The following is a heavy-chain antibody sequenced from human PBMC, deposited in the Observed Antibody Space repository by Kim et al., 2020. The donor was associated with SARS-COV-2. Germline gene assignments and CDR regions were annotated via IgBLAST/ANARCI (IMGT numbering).Heavy chain of an antibody. J-gene: IGHJ4*02. CDR2: IYTSGST. D-gene: IGHD2-21*02. CDR1: GGSISSYY. V-gene: IGHV4-4*07. CDR3: ARSPGRALVVVTAIGYYFDY. Sequence: SETLSLTCTVSGGSISSYYWSWIRQPAGKGLEWIGRIYTSGSTNYNPSLKSRVTMSVDTSKNQFSLKLSSVTAADTAVYYCARSPGRALVVVTAIGYYFDYWGQGTLVTVSS.